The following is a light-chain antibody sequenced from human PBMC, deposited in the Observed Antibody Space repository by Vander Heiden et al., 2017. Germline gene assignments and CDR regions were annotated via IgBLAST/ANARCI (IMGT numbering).Light chain of an antibody. V-gene: IGLV1-40*01. CDR1: SANIGAGYN. CDR2: GNS. J-gene: IGLJ2*01. Sequence: QSALTQPPSVPRAPGQRFTISCTGSSANIGAGYNLHWYQHLPGTAPKLLIYGNSNRPSGVPDRFSGSKSGTSASLAIPGLQAEDEADYYCQSYDSSLSGWVFGGGTKLTVL. CDR3: QSYDSSLSGWV.